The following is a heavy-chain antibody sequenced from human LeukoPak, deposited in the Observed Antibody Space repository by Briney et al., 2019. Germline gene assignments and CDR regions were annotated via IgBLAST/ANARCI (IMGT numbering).Heavy chain of an antibody. J-gene: IGHJ4*02. CDR3: ARSIVVVPAWLHTPYFDY. V-gene: IGHV4-4*07. D-gene: IGHD2-2*01. CDR2: IYTSGST. CDR1: GGSISSYY. Sequence: SETLSLTCTVSGGSISSYYWSWIRQPAGKGLEWIGRIYTSGSTNYNPSLKSRVTMSVDTSKNQFSLKLSSVTAADTAVYYCARSIVVVPAWLHTPYFDYWGQGTLVTVSS.